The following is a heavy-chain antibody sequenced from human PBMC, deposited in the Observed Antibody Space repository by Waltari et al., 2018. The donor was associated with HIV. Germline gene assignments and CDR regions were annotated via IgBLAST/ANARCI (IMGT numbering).Heavy chain of an antibody. CDR1: GFTFSSYG. D-gene: IGHD6-6*01. J-gene: IGHJ6*02. CDR2: IWYDGSNK. CDR3: ARDPARRNYYYYGMDV. Sequence: QVQLVESGGGVVQPGRSLRLSCAASGFTFSSYGMHWVRQAPGKGLEWVAVIWYDGSNKYYADSVKGRFTISRDNSKNTLYLQMNSLRAEDTAVYYCARDPARRNYYYYGMDVWGQGTTVTVSS. V-gene: IGHV3-33*01.